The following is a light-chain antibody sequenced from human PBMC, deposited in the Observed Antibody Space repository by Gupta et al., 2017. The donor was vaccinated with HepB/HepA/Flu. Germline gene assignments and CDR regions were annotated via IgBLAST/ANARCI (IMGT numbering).Light chain of an antibody. J-gene: IGKJ1*01. CDR1: QSINNY. Sequence: DIQMTQSPSSLSASVGDRVTITCRASQSINNYVNWYQQKPGKAPKLLIYAASSLQSGVPSRYSDSGSGTDFTLTISSLKPEEFATDNCQQSYPSPLTFGQGTKVEIK. CDR2: AAS. CDR3: QQSYPSPLT. V-gene: IGKV1-39*01.